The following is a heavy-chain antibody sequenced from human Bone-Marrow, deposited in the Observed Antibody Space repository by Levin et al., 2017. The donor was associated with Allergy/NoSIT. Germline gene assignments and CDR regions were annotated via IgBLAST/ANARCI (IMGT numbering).Heavy chain of an antibody. D-gene: IGHD1-26*01. CDR1: GFTFSSYA. J-gene: IGHJ4*02. V-gene: IGHV3-23*01. Sequence: GGSLRLSCAASGFTFSSYAMSWVRQAPGKGLEWVSAISGSGGSTYYADSVKGRFTISRDNSKNTLYLQMNSPRAEDTAVYYCAKGSSASGSYGFDYWGQGTLVTVSS. CDR2: ISGSGGST. CDR3: AKGSSASGSYGFDY.